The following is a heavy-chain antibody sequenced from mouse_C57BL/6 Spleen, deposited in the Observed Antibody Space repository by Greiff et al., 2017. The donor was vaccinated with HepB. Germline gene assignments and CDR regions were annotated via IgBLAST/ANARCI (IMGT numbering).Heavy chain of an antibody. V-gene: IGHV5-16*01. CDR2: INYDGSST. J-gene: IGHJ2*01. CDR3: AREGGLGRGYFDY. Sequence: EVKLVESEGGLVQPGSSMKLSCTASGFTFSDYYMAWVRQVPEKGLEWVANINYDGSSTYYLDSLKSRFIISRDNAKNILYLQMSSLKSEDTATYYCAREGGLGRGYFDYWGQGTTLTVSS. D-gene: IGHD4-1*01. CDR1: GFTFSDYY.